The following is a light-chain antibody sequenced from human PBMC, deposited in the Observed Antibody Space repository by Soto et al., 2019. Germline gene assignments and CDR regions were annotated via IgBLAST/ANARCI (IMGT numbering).Light chain of an antibody. V-gene: IGLV1-44*01. CDR3: AAWDDSLNGQV. J-gene: IGLJ2*01. CDR2: GNN. CDR1: SSNIGSNT. Sequence: SVLTQPPSAAGTPGQRVSISCSGSSSNIGSNTVNWYQQLPGTAPKLLMSGNNQRPSGVPDRFSGSKSDTLASLAISGLQSEDEADYYCAAWDDSLNGQVLGGGTKLTVL.